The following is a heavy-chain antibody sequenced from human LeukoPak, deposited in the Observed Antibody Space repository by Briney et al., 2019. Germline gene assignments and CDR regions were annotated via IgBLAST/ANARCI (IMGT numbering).Heavy chain of an antibody. D-gene: IGHD3-22*01. J-gene: IGHJ5*02. CDR2: INHSGST. Sequence: SETLSLTCAVYGGSFSGYYWSWIRQPPGKGLEWIGEINHSGSTNYNPSLKSRVTISVDTSKNQFSLKLSSVTAADTAVYYCARKRKDTMIVVYWFDPWGQGTLVTVSS. CDR3: ARKRKDTMIVVYWFDP. V-gene: IGHV4-34*01. CDR1: GGSFSGYY.